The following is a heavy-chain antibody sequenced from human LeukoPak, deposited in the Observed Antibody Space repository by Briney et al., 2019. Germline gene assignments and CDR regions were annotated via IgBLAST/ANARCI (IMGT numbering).Heavy chain of an antibody. J-gene: IGHJ4*02. CDR1: GFTFSDHY. CDR3: ARARTVWGDYEYYFDY. D-gene: IGHD4-17*01. V-gene: IGHV3-72*01. Sequence: HPGGSLRLSCAASGFTFSDHYMDWVRQAPGKGLEWVGRTRNKANSYTTEYAASVKGRFTISRDDSKNSLYLQMNSLKTEDTAVYYCARARTVWGDYEYYFDYWGQGTLVTVSS. CDR2: TRNKANSYTT.